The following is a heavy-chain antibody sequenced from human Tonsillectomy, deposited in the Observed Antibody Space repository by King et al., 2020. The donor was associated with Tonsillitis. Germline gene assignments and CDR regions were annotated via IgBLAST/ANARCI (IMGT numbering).Heavy chain of an antibody. J-gene: IGHJ4*02. V-gene: IGHV4-59*01. CDR3: ARGRRGDSGGYYKNLYWNY. CDR2: IYYSGST. CDR1: GGSISSYY. D-gene: IGHD3-22*01. Sequence: VQLQESGPGLVKPSETLSLTCTVSGGSISSYYWSWIRQPPGKGLEWIGYIYYSGSTNYNPSLKSRFTISVDTSKNQFSLKLSPVTAADTAVYYCARGRRGDSGGYYKNLYWNYWGQGTLVTVSS.